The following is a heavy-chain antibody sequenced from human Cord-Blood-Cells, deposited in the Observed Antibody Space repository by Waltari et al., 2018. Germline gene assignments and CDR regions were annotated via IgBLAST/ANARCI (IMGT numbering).Heavy chain of an antibody. Sequence: QVQLQESGPGLVKPSETLSLTCTVSGGSISSYYWSWILQPPGKGLEWIGYIYYSGSTNYNPSLKSRVTISGDTSKNQFSLKLSSVTAADTAVYYCARSRLGAARPRAFDIWGQGTMVTVSS. CDR3: ARSRLGAARPRAFDI. J-gene: IGHJ3*02. D-gene: IGHD6-6*01. V-gene: IGHV4-59*01. CDR2: IYYSGST. CDR1: GGSISSYY.